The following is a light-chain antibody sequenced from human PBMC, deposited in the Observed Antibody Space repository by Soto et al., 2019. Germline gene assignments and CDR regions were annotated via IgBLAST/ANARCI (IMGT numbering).Light chain of an antibody. V-gene: IGLV2-23*01. Sequence: QPVLTQPASVSGSPGQSITISCTGTSSDVGGYNLVSWFQQHPGKAPKLMIHDDIKRPSGVSNRFSGSKSGNTAYLEISGVQAEDEADYYCCSYTGSSTLVFGGGTKLTVL. CDR2: DDI. CDR1: SSDVGGYNL. J-gene: IGLJ2*01. CDR3: CSYTGSSTLV.